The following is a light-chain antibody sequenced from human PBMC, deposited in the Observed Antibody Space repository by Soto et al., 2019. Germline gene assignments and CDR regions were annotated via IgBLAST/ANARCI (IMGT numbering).Light chain of an antibody. Sequence: QSALTQPRSVSGSPGQSVTISCTGNSSDVGGYNYVSWYQQHPGKAPKLMIYDVSKRPSGVPDRFSGSKSGNTASLTISGLHAEDEADYYCCSYAGSYYVFGTGTKLTVL. CDR1: SSDVGGYNY. CDR2: DVS. J-gene: IGLJ1*01. V-gene: IGLV2-11*01. CDR3: CSYAGSYYV.